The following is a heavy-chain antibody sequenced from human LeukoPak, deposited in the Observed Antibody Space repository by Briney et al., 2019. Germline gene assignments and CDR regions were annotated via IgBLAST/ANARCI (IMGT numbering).Heavy chain of an antibody. D-gene: IGHD3-22*01. Sequence: GGSLRLSCAVSGIALSNYGMSWVRQAPGRGLGWVAGITGSGGSTNYADSVKGRFTISRDNPKNTLYLQMNSLRAEDTAVYFCATRGVVIRVILVGFHKEAYYFDSWGQGALVTVSS. CDR2: ITGSGGST. V-gene: IGHV3-23*01. J-gene: IGHJ4*02. CDR3: ATRGVVIRVILVGFHKEAYYFDS. CDR1: GIALSNYG.